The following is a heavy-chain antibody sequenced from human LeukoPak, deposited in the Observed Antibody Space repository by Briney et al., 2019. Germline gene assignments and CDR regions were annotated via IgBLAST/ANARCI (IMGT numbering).Heavy chain of an antibody. Sequence: GGSLRLSCAASGFTFSSYAMSWVRQAPWNGLEWVSAISGSGGSTYYADSVKGRFTISRDNSKNTLYLQMNSLRAEDTAVYYCAKSSDYYDSSGYYCPLDYWGQGTLVTVSS. CDR3: AKSSDYYDSSGYYCPLDY. CDR2: ISGSGGST. D-gene: IGHD3-22*01. J-gene: IGHJ4*02. V-gene: IGHV3-23*01. CDR1: GFTFSSYA.